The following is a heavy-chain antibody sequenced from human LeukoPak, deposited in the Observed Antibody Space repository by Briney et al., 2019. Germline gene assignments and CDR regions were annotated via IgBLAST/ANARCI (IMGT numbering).Heavy chain of an antibody. CDR2: IDGSAGST. V-gene: IGHV3-23*01. Sequence: GGSLRLSCAASGFTFSSYAMSWVRQAPGKGLGWVSGIDGSAGSTYYADSVKGRFTISRDNSKNTLYLQMNSLRAEDTAVYYCAKDRSGYSGYGFDYWGQGSLVTVSS. J-gene: IGHJ4*02. D-gene: IGHD5-12*01. CDR3: AKDRSGYSGYGFDY. CDR1: GFTFSSYA.